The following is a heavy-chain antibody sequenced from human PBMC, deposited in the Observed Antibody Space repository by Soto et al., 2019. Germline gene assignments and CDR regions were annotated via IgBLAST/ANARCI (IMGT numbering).Heavy chain of an antibody. Sequence: EVQLVESGGGLVKPGGSLRLSCAASGFTFSSHNMNWVRQAPGKGLEWVSCISGSSSYIFYADSVKGRFTISRDNAKNSLYLQMNSLRVEDTAVYYCARTDYGDYVRGAFDIWGQGTMVNVSS. D-gene: IGHD4-17*01. CDR1: GFTFSSHN. V-gene: IGHV3-21*01. CDR3: ARTDYGDYVRGAFDI. J-gene: IGHJ3*02. CDR2: ISGSSSYI.